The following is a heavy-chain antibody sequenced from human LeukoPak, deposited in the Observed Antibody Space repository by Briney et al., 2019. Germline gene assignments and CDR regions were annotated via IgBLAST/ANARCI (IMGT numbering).Heavy chain of an antibody. D-gene: IGHD1-7*01. CDR3: ARANWNFDWFDP. Sequence: GGSLRLSCAASGFTFSSYAMSWVRQAPGKGLEWVSVIYSGGSTYYADSVKGRFTISRDHSKNTLYLQMNSLRAEDTAVYYCARANWNFDWFDPWGQGTLVTVSS. CDR2: IYSGGST. V-gene: IGHV3-53*01. J-gene: IGHJ5*02. CDR1: GFTFSSYA.